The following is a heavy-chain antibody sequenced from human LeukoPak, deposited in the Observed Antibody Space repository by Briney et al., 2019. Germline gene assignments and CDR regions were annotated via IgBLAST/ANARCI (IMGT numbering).Heavy chain of an antibody. Sequence: SETLPLTCTVSDDSISDYYWNWIRQPAGKGLEWIGRIYTRGGTTYNPSLNSRASMSLDTSKTQFSLRLTSVTAADTAVYYCARDSIGISAPGADWGQGILVAVSS. CDR2: IYTRGGT. V-gene: IGHV4-4*07. D-gene: IGHD6-13*01. J-gene: IGHJ4*02. CDR1: DDSISDYY. CDR3: ARDSIGISAPGAD.